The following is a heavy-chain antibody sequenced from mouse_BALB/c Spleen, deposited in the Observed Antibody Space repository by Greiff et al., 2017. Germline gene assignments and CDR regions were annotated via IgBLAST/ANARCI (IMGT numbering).Heavy chain of an antibody. CDR1: GFTFSDYY. V-gene: IGHV5-4*02. J-gene: IGHJ3*01. CDR3: AREGGYGGTWFAY. CDR2: ISDGGSYT. Sequence: EVQRVESGGGLVKPGGSLKLSCAASGFTFSDYYMYWVRQTPEKRLEWVATISDGGSYTYYPDSVKGRFTISRDNAKNNLYLQMSSLKSEDTAMYYCAREGGYGGTWFAYWGQGTLVTVSA. D-gene: IGHD1-2*01.